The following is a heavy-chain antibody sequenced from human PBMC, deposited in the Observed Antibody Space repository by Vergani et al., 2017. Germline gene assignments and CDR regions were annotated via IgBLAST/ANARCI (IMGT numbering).Heavy chain of an antibody. V-gene: IGHV4-34*01. CDR2: INHSGST. CDR1: GGSFSSYY. J-gene: IGHJ4*02. CDR3: ARGYYGRGDF. Sequence: QVQLQQWGAGLLKPSETLSLTCAVYGGSFSSYYWSWIRQPPGKGLEWIGEINHSGSTNYNPSLKSRVTMSVDTSKDQFSLNLTSVTAADTAVYYCARGYYGRGDFWGQGTLVTVSS. D-gene: IGHD3-10*01.